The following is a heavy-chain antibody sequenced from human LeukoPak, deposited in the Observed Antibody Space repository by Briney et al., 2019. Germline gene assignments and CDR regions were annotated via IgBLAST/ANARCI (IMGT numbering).Heavy chain of an antibody. J-gene: IGHJ5*02. CDR2: IISSSSYI. D-gene: IGHD3-10*01. Sequence: GGSLRLSCAASGFTLCRYSINWVRHAPGKGLECVSYIISSSSYIYYANSLKGRFTISRDNAKNSLYLQMNSLRAEDTAVYYCARGGRYYGSGSENWFDPWGQGTLVTVSS. V-gene: IGHV3-21*01. CDR3: ARGGRYYGSGSENWFDP. CDR1: GFTLCRYS.